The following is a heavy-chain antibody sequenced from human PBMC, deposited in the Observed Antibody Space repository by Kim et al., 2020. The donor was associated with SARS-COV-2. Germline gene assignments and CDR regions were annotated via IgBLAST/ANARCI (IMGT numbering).Heavy chain of an antibody. V-gene: IGHV4-34*01. CDR2: ST. CDR3: ALTYSSGRDY. J-gene: IGHJ4*02. D-gene: IGHD6-19*01. Sequence: STNDNPPLKSRVTISVDTSKNQFSLKQSSVTAADTAVYYCALTYSSGRDYWGQGTLVTVSS.